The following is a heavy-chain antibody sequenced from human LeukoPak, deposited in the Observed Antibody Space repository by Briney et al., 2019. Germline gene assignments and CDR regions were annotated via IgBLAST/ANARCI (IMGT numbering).Heavy chain of an antibody. J-gene: IGHJ3*02. V-gene: IGHV4-34*01. CDR2: INHSGST. CDR3: ARYYYCSSTSCYVIDAFDI. CDR1: GGSFSGYY. Sequence: PSETLSLTCAVYGGSFSGYYWSWIRQPPGKGLEWIGEINHSGSTNYNPSLKSRVTISVDTSKNQFSLKLSSVTAADTAVYYCARYYYCSSTSCYVIDAFDIWGQGTMVTVSS. D-gene: IGHD2-2*01.